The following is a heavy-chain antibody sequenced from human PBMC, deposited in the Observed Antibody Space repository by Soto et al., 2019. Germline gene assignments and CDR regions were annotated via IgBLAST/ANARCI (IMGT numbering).Heavy chain of an antibody. CDR3: ARRGSRFWSGYLHY. J-gene: IGHJ4*02. CDR2: INHSGST. D-gene: IGHD3-3*01. CDR1: GGSFSGYY. Sequence: QVQLQQWGAGLLKPSETLSLTCAVYGGSFSGYYWSWIRQPPGKGLEWIGEINHSGSTNYNPSLKSRVTISVDTSKNQFSLKLSSVTAADTAVYYCARRGSRFWSGYLHYGGQGTLVTVSS. V-gene: IGHV4-34*01.